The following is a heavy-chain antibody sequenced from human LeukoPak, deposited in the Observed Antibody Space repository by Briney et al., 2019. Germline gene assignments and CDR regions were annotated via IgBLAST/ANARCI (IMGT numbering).Heavy chain of an antibody. D-gene: IGHD1-7*01. J-gene: IGHJ5*02. Sequence: GSLRLSCSASGFTFSSYGMYWVRQAPGKGLEWIGYIYYSGSTNYNPSLKSRVTISVDTSKNQFSLKLSSVTAADTAVYYCARHMSRGMGAWVYYGITGTTSWFDPWGQGTLVTVSS. CDR1: GFTFSSYG. CDR2: IYYSGST. V-gene: IGHV4-59*08. CDR3: ARHMSRGMGAWVYYGITGTTSWFDP.